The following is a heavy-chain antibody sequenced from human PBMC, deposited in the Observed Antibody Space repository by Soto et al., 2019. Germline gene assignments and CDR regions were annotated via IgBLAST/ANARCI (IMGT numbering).Heavy chain of an antibody. J-gene: IGHJ4*02. CDR2: ISSSSSYM. V-gene: IGHV3-21*01. Sequence: GGSLRLSCAASGFTFSTYSMNWVLQAPGKGLEWVSFISSSSSYMNYADSVKGRFTISRDNAKNSLYLHMNSLRAEDTAVYYCARDHYGSGNYYFDYWGQGTLVTVSS. CDR1: GFTFSTYS. D-gene: IGHD3-10*01. CDR3: ARDHYGSGNYYFDY.